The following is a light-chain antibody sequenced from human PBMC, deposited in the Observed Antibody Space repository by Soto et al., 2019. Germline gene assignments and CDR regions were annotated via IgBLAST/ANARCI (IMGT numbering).Light chain of an antibody. CDR2: GNS. CDR1: SSNIGAGYD. CDR3: QSYDSSLSGVV. Sequence: QSLLTQPPSVSGAPGQRVTLSCTGSSSNIGAGYDVHWYQQLPGTAPKLLIYGNSNRPSGVPDRFSGSKSGTSASLAITGLQAEDEADYYCQSYDSSLSGVVFGGGTKVTV. V-gene: IGLV1-40*01. J-gene: IGLJ2*01.